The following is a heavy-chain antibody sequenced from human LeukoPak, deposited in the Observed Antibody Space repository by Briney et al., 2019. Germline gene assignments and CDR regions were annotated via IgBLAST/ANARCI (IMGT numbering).Heavy chain of an antibody. D-gene: IGHD2-2*02. V-gene: IGHV3-48*04. CDR2: ISSSSITI. CDR1: GFTFSSYS. CDR3: ARVEIVVVPGAIVVSGIDY. J-gene: IGHJ4*02. Sequence: PGGSLRLSCAASGFTFSSYSMNWVRQAPGKGLEWVSYISSSSITIYYEDSVNGRFTISRDNAKNSLYLQMNSLRAEETAVYYCARVEIVVVPGAIVVSGIDYWGQGTLVTVS.